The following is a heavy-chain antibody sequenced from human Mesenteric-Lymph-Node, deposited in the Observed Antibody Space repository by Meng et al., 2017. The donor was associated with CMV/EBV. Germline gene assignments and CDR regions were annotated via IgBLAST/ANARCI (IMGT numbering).Heavy chain of an antibody. CDR1: GFTFSDYA. CDR3: ARARGGYSSSWPRGGAFDI. V-gene: IGHV3-30-3*01. CDR2: ISYDGSNK. J-gene: IGHJ3*02. D-gene: IGHD6-13*01. Sequence: GGSLRLSCAASGFTFSDYAVHWVRQAPGKGLEWVAVISYDGSNKYYADSVKGRFTISRDNSKNTLYLQMDSLRPEDTAVYYCARARGGYSSSWPRGGAFDIWGQGTMVTVSS.